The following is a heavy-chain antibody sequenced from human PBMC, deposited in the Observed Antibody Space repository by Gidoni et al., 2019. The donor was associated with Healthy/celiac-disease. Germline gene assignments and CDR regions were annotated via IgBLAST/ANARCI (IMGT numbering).Heavy chain of an antibody. J-gene: IGHJ4*02. V-gene: IGHV3-30-3*01. Sequence: QVQLVESGGGVVQPGRSLRLSCTASGFTFSRYAMHWVRQAPGKGLEGVAVISYDGSNKYYADSVKGRFTSSRDNSKNTLYLQMNSLRAEDAAVYYCAREGRYCSGGSCYFLDYWGQGTLVTVSS. D-gene: IGHD2-15*01. CDR1: GFTFSRYA. CDR3: AREGRYCSGGSCYFLDY. CDR2: ISYDGSNK.